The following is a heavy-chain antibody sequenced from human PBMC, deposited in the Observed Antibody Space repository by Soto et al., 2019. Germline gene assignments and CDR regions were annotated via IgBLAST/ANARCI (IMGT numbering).Heavy chain of an antibody. CDR1: GFTFSSYA. CDR2: ISYDGSNK. V-gene: IGHV3-30-3*01. J-gene: IGHJ2*01. CDR3: ASNGFLDL. Sequence: QVQLVESGGGVVQPGRSLRLSCAASGFTFSSYAMHWVRQAPGKGLEWVAVISYDGSNKYYAESVKGRFTISRDNSKNPLYLQMNSLSAEDTAVYYCASNGFLDLWGRGTLVTVSS. D-gene: IGHD2-21*01.